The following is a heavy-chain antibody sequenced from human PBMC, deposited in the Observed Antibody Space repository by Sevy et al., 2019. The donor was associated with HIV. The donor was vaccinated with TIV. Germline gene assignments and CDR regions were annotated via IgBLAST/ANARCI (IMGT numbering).Heavy chain of an antibody. J-gene: IGHJ6*02. V-gene: IGHV3-43D*03. CDR3: AKDMRHFDWLSDSYYYYGMDV. Sequence: GGSLRLSCAASGFTFDDYAMHWVRQAPGKGLEWVSLISWDGGSTYYADSVKGRFTISRDNIKNSLYLQMNSLRAEDTALYYCAKDMRHFDWLSDSYYYYGMDVWGQGTTVTVSS. CDR2: ISWDGGST. CDR1: GFTFDDYA. D-gene: IGHD3-9*01.